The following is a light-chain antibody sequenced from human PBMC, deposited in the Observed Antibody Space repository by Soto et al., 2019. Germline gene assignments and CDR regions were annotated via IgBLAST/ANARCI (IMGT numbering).Light chain of an antibody. Sequence: EIVLTQSPATLSLSPGERATLSCRASQSVRSYLAWYQQKPGQAPRLLIYDAYNRPTGIPARFSGSGSGTVFTLTISRLEPEDCAVYYCQLRSNRHPYTFGHGTKVEIK. V-gene: IGKV3-11*01. CDR1: QSVRSY. CDR2: DAY. J-gene: IGKJ2*01. CDR3: QLRSNRHPYT.